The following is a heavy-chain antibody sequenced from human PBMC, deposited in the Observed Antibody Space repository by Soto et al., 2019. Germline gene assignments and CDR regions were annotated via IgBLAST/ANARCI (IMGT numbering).Heavy chain of an antibody. Sequence: SETLSLTCNVSGGSINSYYWSWIRQSPGKGLEWIGYVYYTGETNYNPSLKSREKISVDPSKSQFSLKLISVTAADTAVYFCARLGASRTLVWGQGTMVT. CDR1: GGSINSYY. CDR3: ARLGASRTLV. D-gene: IGHD7-27*01. V-gene: IGHV4-59*01. J-gene: IGHJ3*01. CDR2: VYYTGET.